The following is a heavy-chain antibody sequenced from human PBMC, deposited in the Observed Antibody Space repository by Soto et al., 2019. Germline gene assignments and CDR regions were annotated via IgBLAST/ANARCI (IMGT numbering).Heavy chain of an antibody. CDR3: AREYYYGSGSYGY. CDR2: IWYDGSNK. D-gene: IGHD3-10*01. Sequence: VWWAAAGLQFSSHGRHWIRKNPGKGLEWVAVIWYDGSNKYYADSVKGRFTISRDNSKNTLYLQMNSLRAEDTAVYYCAREYYYGSGSYGYWGQAPLVT. CDR1: GLQFSSHG. V-gene: IGHV3-33*01. J-gene: IGHJ4*02.